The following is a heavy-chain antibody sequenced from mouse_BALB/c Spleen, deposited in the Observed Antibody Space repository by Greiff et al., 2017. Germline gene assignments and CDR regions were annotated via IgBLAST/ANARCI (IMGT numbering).Heavy chain of an antibody. V-gene: IGHV1S81*02. D-gene: IGHD3-1*01. CDR3: ARSGYISYYFDY. Sequence: VQLQQPGAELVKPGASVKLSCKASGYTFTSYWMHWVKQRPGQGLEWIGEINPSNGRTNYNEKFKSKATLTVDKSSSTAYMQLSSLTSEDSAVYYCARSGYISYYFDYWGQGTTLTVSS. J-gene: IGHJ2*01. CDR2: INPSNGRT. CDR1: GYTFTSYW.